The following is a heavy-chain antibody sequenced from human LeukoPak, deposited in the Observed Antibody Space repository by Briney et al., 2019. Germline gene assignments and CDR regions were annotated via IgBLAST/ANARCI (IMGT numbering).Heavy chain of an antibody. CDR2: IYYSGRT. CDR1: GGSLSSCY. V-gene: IGHV4-59*01. CDR3: ASISLRFLDY. Sequence: SETLSLTCTGSGGSLSSCYWSWIREPPGKGLEWIGYIYYSGRTNYNPSLKSRVTLSVDTTKNQFSLKLSSVTAADTAVYYCASISLRFLDYWGQGTLVTVSS. D-gene: IGHD3-3*01. J-gene: IGHJ4*02.